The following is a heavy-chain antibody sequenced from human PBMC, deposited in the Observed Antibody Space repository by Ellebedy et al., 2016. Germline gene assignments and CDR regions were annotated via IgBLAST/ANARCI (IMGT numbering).Heavy chain of an antibody. CDR3: EGGSGSSLDY. J-gene: IGHJ4*02. CDR2: INHSGST. V-gene: IGHV4-34*01. D-gene: IGHD3-10*01. CDR1: GGSFSGYY. Sequence: SETLSLXCAVYGGSFSGYYWCWIRQPPGKGLEWIGEINHSGSTNYNPSLKSRVTISVDTSKNQSSLKLSSVTAADTAVYYCEGGSGSSLDYWGQGTLVTGSS.